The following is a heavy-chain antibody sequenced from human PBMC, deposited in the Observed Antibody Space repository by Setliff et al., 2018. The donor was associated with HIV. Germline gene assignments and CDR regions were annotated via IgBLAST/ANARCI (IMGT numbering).Heavy chain of an antibody. J-gene: IGHJ4*02. CDR3: TTDLGGSYHGWNY. D-gene: IGHD1-26*01. CDR1: GFTFSNAW. V-gene: IGHV3-15*07. Sequence: SLRLSCAASGFTFSNAWMNWVRQAPGKGLKWVGRIKSKTDGGTTDYAAPVKGRFTISRDDSKNTLYLQMNSLKTEDTAVYYCTTDLGGSYHGWNYWGQGTLVTVSS. CDR2: IKSKTDGGTT.